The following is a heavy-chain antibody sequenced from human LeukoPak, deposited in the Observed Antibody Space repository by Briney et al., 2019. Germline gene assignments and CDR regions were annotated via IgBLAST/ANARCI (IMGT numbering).Heavy chain of an antibody. J-gene: IGHJ6*02. CDR1: GGSISSYY. V-gene: IGHV4-4*07. CDR3: ARDRRRDFYYGMDV. CDR2: MYASGRT. Sequence: PSETLSLTCTVSGGSISSYYWSWIRQPPGKGLEWIGRMYASGRTNYNPSLKSRVTMSVDTSKNQFSLKLTSVTAADTAVYYCARDRRRDFYYGMDVWGQGTSVTVSS.